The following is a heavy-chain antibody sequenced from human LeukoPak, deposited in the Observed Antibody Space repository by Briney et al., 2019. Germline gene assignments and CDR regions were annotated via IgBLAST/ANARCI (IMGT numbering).Heavy chain of an antibody. D-gene: IGHD3-22*01. V-gene: IGHV3-72*01. Sequence: GGSLRLSCAASGFTFSDHYMDWFGRAPGKGLEGFGLTRNKPNSYITEYAASVKGRFTISRDDSKNSLFLYMKSLKTEDTAVYYCVRVKGTYYYDSSGYEFDYWGRGTLVTVSS. CDR1: GFTFSDHY. J-gene: IGHJ4*02. CDR3: VRVKGTYYYDSSGYEFDY. CDR2: TRNKPNSYIT.